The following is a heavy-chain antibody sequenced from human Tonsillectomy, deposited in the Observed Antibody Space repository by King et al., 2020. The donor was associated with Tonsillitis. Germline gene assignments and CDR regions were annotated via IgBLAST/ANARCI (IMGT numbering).Heavy chain of an antibody. CDR3: ARYDSTGAGAFDI. CDR2: IYPVDSET. D-gene: IGHD3-22*01. J-gene: IGHJ3*02. CDR1: GYSFTRYW. V-gene: IGHV5-51*01. Sequence: QLVQAGAEVKKPGEALKISCKGSGYSFTRYWIVWVRQMPGKGLEWMGIIYPVDSETRYSPSFQGQVTISADKSISTAILQWSRLKASDSAIYYCARYDSTGAGAFDIWGQGTMVTVSS.